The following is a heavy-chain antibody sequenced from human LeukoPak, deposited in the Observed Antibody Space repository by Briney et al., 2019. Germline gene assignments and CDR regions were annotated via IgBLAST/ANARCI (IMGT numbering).Heavy chain of an antibody. J-gene: IGHJ6*03. CDR2: IHYSGST. Sequence: SETLSLTCSVSGGSTRTSTSYWGWVRQPPGKGLEWIGSIHYSGSTYKTPSLKSRVTISMDTSKSQFSLKVTSLTAADSAVYFCARESSSSRYFMDVWGRGTTVTVSS. CDR3: ARESSSSRYFMDV. CDR1: GGSTRTSTSY. V-gene: IGHV4-39*07. D-gene: IGHD6-6*01.